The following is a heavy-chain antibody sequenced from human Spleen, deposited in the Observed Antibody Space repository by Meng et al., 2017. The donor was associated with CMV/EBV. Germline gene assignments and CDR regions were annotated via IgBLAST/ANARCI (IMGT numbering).Heavy chain of an antibody. CDR1: GGSITSSSHY. D-gene: IGHD2-2*01. V-gene: IGHV4-39*07. Sequence: SETLSLTCTVSGGSITSSSHYWAWIRQPPGKGLEWLGSFYYSGNTYFNPSLQSRVTILVDKSKNQFSLKLSSVTAADTAVYYCARAAVPAARYYFDYWGQGTLVTVSS. J-gene: IGHJ4*02. CDR3: ARAAVPAARYYFDY. CDR2: FYYSGNT.